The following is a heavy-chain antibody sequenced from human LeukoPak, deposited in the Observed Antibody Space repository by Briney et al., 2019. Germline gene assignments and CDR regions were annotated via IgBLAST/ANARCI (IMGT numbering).Heavy chain of an antibody. CDR2: IYSGGST. CDR3: ASLYSSSSNADY. D-gene: IGHD6-13*01. Sequence: GGSLRLSCAASGFTVSSNYMSWVRQAPGKGLEWVSLIYSGGSTYYADSVKGRFTISRDNSKNTLYLQMNSLRAEDTAVYCCASLYSSSSNADYWGQGTLVTVSS. J-gene: IGHJ4*02. CDR1: GFTVSSNY. V-gene: IGHV3-53*01.